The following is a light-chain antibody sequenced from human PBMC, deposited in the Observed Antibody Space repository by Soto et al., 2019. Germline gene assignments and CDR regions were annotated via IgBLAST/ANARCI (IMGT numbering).Light chain of an antibody. J-gene: IGKJ4*01. CDR1: QSISSW. Sequence: DIQMTQSPSTLSASVGDRVTITCRASQSISSWLAWYQQKPGKAPNLLIYDVSSLESGVSSRFSGSGSGTEFTLTISCLQPDDFATYYCQQYNSYSLFGGGTKVEIK. CDR2: DVS. V-gene: IGKV1-5*01. CDR3: QQYNSYSL.